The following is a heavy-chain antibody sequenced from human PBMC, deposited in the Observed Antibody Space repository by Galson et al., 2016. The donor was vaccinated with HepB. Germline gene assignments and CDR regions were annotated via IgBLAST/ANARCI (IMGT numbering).Heavy chain of an antibody. Sequence: SLRLSCAASGFTFSSYAMSWVRQAPGKGLEWVSAISGSGGSTYYADSVKGRFTISRDNSKNTLYRQMNSLRAEDTAVYYCAKDLGFLEWLFFDSYYYYDMDVWGQGTTVTVSS. J-gene: IGHJ6*02. V-gene: IGHV3-23*01. D-gene: IGHD3-3*01. CDR2: ISGSGGST. CDR3: AKDLGFLEWLFFDSYYYYDMDV. CDR1: GFTFSSYA.